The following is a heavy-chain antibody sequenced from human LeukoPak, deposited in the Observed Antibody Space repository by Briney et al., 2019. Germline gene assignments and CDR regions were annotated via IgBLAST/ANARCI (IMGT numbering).Heavy chain of an antibody. CDR1: GYSITNYW. V-gene: IGHV5-51*01. CDR2: IYPGDSDT. D-gene: IGHD3-22*01. Sequence: GEPLKISCSGSGYSITNYWIGWVRQMPGKGLEWMGIIYPGDSDTRYSPYFQGQVTISADKSISTAYLQWSSLKASDTAMYYCARRISGYYAPLDYWGKGTLVTVSS. J-gene: IGHJ4*02. CDR3: ARRISGYYAPLDY.